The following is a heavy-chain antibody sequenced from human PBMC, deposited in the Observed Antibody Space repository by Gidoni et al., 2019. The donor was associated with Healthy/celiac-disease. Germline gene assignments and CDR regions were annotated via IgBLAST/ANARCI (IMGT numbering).Heavy chain of an antibody. V-gene: IGHV3-11*06. CDR1: GFTFSDYY. D-gene: IGHD1-7*01. CDR3: ARLRLELRRLRYYYYGMDV. CDR2: MSSSSSYT. Sequence: QVQLVESGGGLVKPGGSLRLSCSASGFTFSDYYMSWLRQAPGKGLELVSYMSSSSSYTNYADSVKGRFTISRDNAKNSLYLQMNSLRAEDTAVYYCARLRLELRRLRYYYYGMDVWGQGTTVTVSS. J-gene: IGHJ6*02.